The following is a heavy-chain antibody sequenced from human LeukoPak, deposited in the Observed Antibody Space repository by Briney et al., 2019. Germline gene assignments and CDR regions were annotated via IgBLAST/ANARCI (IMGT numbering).Heavy chain of an antibody. CDR1: GFTFDDYA. Sequence: AGGSLRLSCAASGFTFDDYAMHWVRQAPGKGLEWVSGISWNSGSIGYADSVKGRFTISRDNAKNSLYLQMNSLRAEDMALYYCAKGLIVSYGFDDAFDIWGQGTMVTVSS. D-gene: IGHD5-18*01. J-gene: IGHJ3*02. CDR2: ISWNSGSI. V-gene: IGHV3-9*03. CDR3: AKGLIVSYGFDDAFDI.